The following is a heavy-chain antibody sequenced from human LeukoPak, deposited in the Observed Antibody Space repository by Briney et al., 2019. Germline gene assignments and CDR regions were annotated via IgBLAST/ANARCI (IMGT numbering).Heavy chain of an antibody. CDR3: ARFGSGSYEFDY. CDR1: GFTVSSNY. Sequence: PGGSLRLSCAASGFTVSSNYMSWVRQAPGKGLEWVSVIYSGGSTYYADSAKGRFTISRDNSKNTLYLQMNSLRAEDTAVYYCARFGSGSYEFDYWGQGTLVTVSS. D-gene: IGHD3-10*01. V-gene: IGHV3-66*01. J-gene: IGHJ4*02. CDR2: IYSGGST.